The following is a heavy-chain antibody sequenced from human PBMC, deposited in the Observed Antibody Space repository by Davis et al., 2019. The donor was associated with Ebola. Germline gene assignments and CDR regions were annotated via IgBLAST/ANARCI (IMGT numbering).Heavy chain of an antibody. CDR3: AKSHCSGGSCPYYFDF. Sequence: GESLKISCTDSVITFSSYAMTWVRQAPGKGLEWVSAISGSGGSTYYADSVKGRFTISRDNSKKTLYLQMNSLRAGDTAVYYCAKSHCSGGSCPYYFDFWGQGTQVTVSS. J-gene: IGHJ4*02. D-gene: IGHD2-15*01. CDR1: VITFSSYA. CDR2: ISGSGGST. V-gene: IGHV3-23*01.